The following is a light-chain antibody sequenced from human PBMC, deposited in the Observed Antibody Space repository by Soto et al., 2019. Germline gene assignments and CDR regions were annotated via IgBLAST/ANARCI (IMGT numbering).Light chain of an antibody. CDR3: QQYNNWPPYT. Sequence: EIVMTQSPATLSVSTGERATLSCRASQRVSSNLAWYQQKPCQAPSLLIYGASTRATGIPARFSGSGSGTEFTLTISSLQSEDFAVYYCQQYNNWPPYTFGQGTKLEIK. CDR1: QRVSSN. CDR2: GAS. J-gene: IGKJ2*01. V-gene: IGKV3-15*01.